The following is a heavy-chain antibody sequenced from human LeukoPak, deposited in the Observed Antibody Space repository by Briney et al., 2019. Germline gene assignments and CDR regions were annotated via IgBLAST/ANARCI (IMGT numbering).Heavy chain of an antibody. J-gene: IGHJ4*02. CDR3: AREDVGALNY. V-gene: IGHV1-2*02. D-gene: IGHD1-26*01. CDR2: VNPNSGGT. CDR1: GYTFIGYY. Sequence: ASVKVSCKASGYTFIGYYVHWVRQAPGQGLEWMGWVNPNSGGTDYAQKFQGRITMTRETSISTAYMELSSLRSEDTAVYYCAREDVGALNYWGQGTLVTVSS.